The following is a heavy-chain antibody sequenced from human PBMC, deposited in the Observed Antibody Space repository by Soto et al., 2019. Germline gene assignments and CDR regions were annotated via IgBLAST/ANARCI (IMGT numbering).Heavy chain of an antibody. CDR2: IYYSGST. D-gene: IGHD3-10*01. CDR1: SGSISSYY. V-gene: IGHV4-59*01. J-gene: IGHJ6*03. Sequence: SETLSLTYTVSSGSISSYYWSWIRQPPGKGLEWIGYIYYSGSTNYNPSLKSRVTISVDTSKNQFSLKLSSVTAADTAVYYCARVLYYYGSGSYYVSYCMDVWGKGTTVTVSS. CDR3: ARVLYYYGSGSYYVSYCMDV.